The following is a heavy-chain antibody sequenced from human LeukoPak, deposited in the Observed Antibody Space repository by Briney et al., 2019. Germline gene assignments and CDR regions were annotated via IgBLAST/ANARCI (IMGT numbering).Heavy chain of an antibody. J-gene: IGHJ5*02. CDR1: GGTFSSYA. CDR3: ARARRYYYDSSGYSNWFDP. D-gene: IGHD3-22*01. V-gene: IGHV1-69*04. CDR2: IIPILGIA. Sequence: GSSVKVSCKASGGTFSSYAISWVRQAPGQGLEWMGRIIPILGIANYAQKFQGRVTITADKSTSTAYMELSSLRSEDTAVYYCARARRYYYDSSGYSNWFDPRGQGTLVTVSS.